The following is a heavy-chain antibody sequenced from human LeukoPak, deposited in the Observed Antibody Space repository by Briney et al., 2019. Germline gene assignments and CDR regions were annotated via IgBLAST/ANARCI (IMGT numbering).Heavy chain of an antibody. D-gene: IGHD2-2*01. V-gene: IGHV1-18*01. CDR2: ISANNGNT. CDR3: ARVGVVVPSAWFDP. J-gene: IGHJ5*02. Sequence: GASVKVSCKASGYNFGIFGMSWVRQAPGQGLDWMGWISANNGNTKYAQKLQGRVTMTTDTSTSTAYMELRSLRSDDTAVYYCARVGVVVPSAWFDPWGQGTLVTVSS. CDR1: GYNFGIFG.